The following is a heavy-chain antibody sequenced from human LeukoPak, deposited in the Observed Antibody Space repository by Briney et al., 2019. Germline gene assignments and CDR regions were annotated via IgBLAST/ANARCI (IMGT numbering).Heavy chain of an antibody. CDR1: GFSFSNYW. CDR3: ARGGGMRSWYDFDY. J-gene: IGHJ4*02. Sequence: GGSLRVYCAASGFSFSNYWMSWVRQAPGKGLEFMANIQEAGSEKYYVDSVKGRFTISRDNYKNLLHLQMNSLRAEDTAVYYCARGGGMRSWYDFDYWGQGTLVTVSS. V-gene: IGHV3-7*04. D-gene: IGHD6-13*01. CDR2: IQEAGSEK.